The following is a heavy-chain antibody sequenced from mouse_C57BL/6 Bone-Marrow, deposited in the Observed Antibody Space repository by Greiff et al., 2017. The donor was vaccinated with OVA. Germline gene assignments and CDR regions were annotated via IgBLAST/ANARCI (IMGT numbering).Heavy chain of an antibody. Sequence: VQLQQSGAELVKPGASVKLSCKASGYTFTSYWMQWVKQRPGQGLAWIGEIDPSDSYTNYNQKFKGKATLTVDTSSSTAYMQLSSLTSEDSAVYYCARGPFPDWGQGTTLTVSS. CDR3: ARGPFPD. V-gene: IGHV1-50*01. CDR1: GYTFTSYW. J-gene: IGHJ2*01. CDR2: IDPSDSYT.